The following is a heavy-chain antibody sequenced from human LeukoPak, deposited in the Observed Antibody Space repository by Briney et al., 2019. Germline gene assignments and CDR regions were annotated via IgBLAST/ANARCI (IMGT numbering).Heavy chain of an antibody. CDR2: IYYSGST. V-gene: IGHV4-39*07. CDR3: ARAEALYYFDY. J-gene: IGHJ4*02. Sequence: SETLSLTCTVSGGSISSSSYYWGWNRQPPGKGLEWIGSIYYSGSTYYNPSLKSRVTMSVDTSKNQFSLKLSSVTAADTAVYYCARAEALYYFDYWGQGTLVTVSS. CDR1: GGSISSSSYY. D-gene: IGHD1-14*01.